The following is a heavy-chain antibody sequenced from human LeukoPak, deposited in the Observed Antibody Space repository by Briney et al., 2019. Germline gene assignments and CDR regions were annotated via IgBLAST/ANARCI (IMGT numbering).Heavy chain of an antibody. J-gene: IGHJ4*02. D-gene: IGHD4-11*01. V-gene: IGHV4-39*01. CDR1: GFTFSSYA. CDR3: ARLSSNYVSNFDY. Sequence: GSLRLSCAASGFTFSSYAMSWVRQAPGKGLEWIGSIYYSGSTYYNPSLKSRVTISVDTSKNQFSLKLSSVTAADTAVYYCARLSSNYVSNFDYWGQGTLVTVSS. CDR2: IYYSGST.